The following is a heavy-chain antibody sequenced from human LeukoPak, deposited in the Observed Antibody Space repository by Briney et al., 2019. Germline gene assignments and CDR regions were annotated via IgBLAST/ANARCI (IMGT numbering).Heavy chain of an antibody. CDR1: GYTFTSYY. Sequence: ASVKVSCKASGYTFTSYYMHWVRQAPGQGLEWMGIINPSGGSTSYAQKFQGRVTMTRDMSTSTVYMELSSLRSEDTAVYYCARGSRAAAGTGRWFDPWGQGTLVTVSS. D-gene: IGHD6-13*01. CDR2: INPSGGST. CDR3: ARGSRAAAGTGRWFDP. J-gene: IGHJ5*02. V-gene: IGHV1-46*01.